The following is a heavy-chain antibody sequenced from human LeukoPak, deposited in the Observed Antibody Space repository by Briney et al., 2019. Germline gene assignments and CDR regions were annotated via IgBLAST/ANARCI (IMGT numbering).Heavy chain of an antibody. Sequence: SGGSLRLSCAASGFTFSSYWMHWVRQVPGKGLVRVSRINSGGSSTSHADSVKGRFTISRDNAKNTLYLQMNSLRAEDTAVYYCARGGDYPFDYWGQGTLVTVSS. CDR3: ARGGDYPFDY. J-gene: IGHJ4*02. CDR1: GFTFSSYW. V-gene: IGHV3-74*01. D-gene: IGHD4-17*01. CDR2: INSGGSST.